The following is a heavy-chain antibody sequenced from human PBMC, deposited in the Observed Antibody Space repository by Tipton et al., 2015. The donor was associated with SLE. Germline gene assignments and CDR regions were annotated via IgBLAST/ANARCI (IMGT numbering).Heavy chain of an antibody. D-gene: IGHD3-3*01. CDR3: ARGHERHDDSPNFDI. CDR1: GGSISSYY. CDR2: IYYSGST. J-gene: IGHJ3*02. V-gene: IGHV4-59*12. Sequence: GLVKPSETLSLTCTVSGGSISSYYWSWIRQPPGKGLEWIGYIYYSGSTNYNPSLKSRVTISVDTSKNQFSLKLSSVTAADTAVYYCARGHERHDDSPNFDIWGQGTMVTVSS.